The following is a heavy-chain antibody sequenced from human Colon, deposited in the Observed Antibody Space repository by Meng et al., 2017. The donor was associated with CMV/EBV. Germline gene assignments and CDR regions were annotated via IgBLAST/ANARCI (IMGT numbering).Heavy chain of an antibody. CDR2: VFRSGDT. V-gene: IGHV4-38-2*02. D-gene: IGHD3-3*01. J-gene: IGHJ5*02. CDR3: VRDLDFWSGPQFDP. CDR1: GFSISSGNY. Sequence: GSLRLSCTVSGFSISSGNYWGWIRQPPGKGLEWIGSVFRSGDTFYNPSLESRITISVDTPNNQFSLKVTSVTAADTAVYYCVRDLDFWSGPQFDPWGQGTLVTVSS.